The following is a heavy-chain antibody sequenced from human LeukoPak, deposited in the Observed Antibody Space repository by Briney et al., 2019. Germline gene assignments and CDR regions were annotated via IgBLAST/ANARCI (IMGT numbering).Heavy chain of an antibody. D-gene: IGHD2-2*01. J-gene: IGHJ4*02. V-gene: IGHV5-51*01. Sequence: GESLKISCKGSGYSFTSYWIGWVRQMPGKGLEWMGIIYPGDSDTRYSPSFQGQVTISADKSISTAYLQWSSLKASDTAMYYCARQGARYCSSTSCFGDSWGQGTLVTVSS. CDR1: GYSFTSYW. CDR3: ARQGARYCSSTSCFGDS. CDR2: IYPGDSDT.